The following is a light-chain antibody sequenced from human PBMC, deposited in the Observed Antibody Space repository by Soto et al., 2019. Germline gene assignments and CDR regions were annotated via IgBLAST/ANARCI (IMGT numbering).Light chain of an antibody. J-gene: IGLJ2*01. V-gene: IGLV3-1*01. CDR3: QAWASNQGV. Sequence: SYELTQPPSVSVSPGQTASITCSGDKLGDKYACWYQQKPGQSPVLVIYQDSKRPSGIPERFSGSNSGNTATLTISGPQAMDEADYYYQAWASNQGVFGGGTKLTVL. CDR2: QDS. CDR1: KLGDKY.